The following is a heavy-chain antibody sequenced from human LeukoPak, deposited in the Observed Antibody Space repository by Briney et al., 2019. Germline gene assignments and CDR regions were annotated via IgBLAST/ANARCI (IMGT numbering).Heavy chain of an antibody. CDR2: IYFSGST. CDR3: ARKVGATNYWYFDL. D-gene: IGHD1-26*01. J-gene: IGHJ2*01. V-gene: IGHV4-39*07. Sequence: SETLSLTCTVSGGSISSSSYYWGWIRQPPGKGLEWIGSIYFSGSTHYNPSLKSRVTISVDTSKNRFSLKLTSVTAADTAVYYCARKVGATNYWYFDLWGRGTLVTVSS. CDR1: GGSISSSSYY.